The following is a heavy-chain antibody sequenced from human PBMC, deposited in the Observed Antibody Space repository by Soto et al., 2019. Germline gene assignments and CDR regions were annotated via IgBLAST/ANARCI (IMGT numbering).Heavy chain of an antibody. V-gene: IGHV4-31*11. CDR3: TLNHCAGGGCYDRDY. CDR1: DESVTSPGNY. D-gene: IGHD2-15*01. CDR2: ISSGGSP. J-gene: IGHJ1*01. Sequence: VQLQESGPGLVKPSQTLSLTCAVSDESVTSPGNYWNWIRQRPDTGLEWIGYISSGGSPFYNLSLQSRVSLSLDTSNNLFSLTLNSVAAADTAVYYCTLNHCAGGGCYDRDYWGQGTRVTVSS.